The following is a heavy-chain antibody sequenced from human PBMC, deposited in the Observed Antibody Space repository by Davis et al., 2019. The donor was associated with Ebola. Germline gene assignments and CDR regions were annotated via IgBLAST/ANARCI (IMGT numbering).Heavy chain of an antibody. CDR1: GFTFSSYS. CDR2: IYGGDT. V-gene: IGHV3-53*01. J-gene: IGHJ2*01. D-gene: IGHD6-6*01. Sequence: GGSLRLSCAASGFTFSSYSMNWVRQAPGKGLEWVSGIYGGDTHYADSVKGRFTITRDNSKNTLHLQMSSLRVEDTAVYFCARVGSSSSRYIDLWGRGTLVTVSS. CDR3: ARVGSSSSRYIDL.